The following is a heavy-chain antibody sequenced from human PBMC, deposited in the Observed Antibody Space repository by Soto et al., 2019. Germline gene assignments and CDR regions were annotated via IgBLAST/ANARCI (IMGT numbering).Heavy chain of an antibody. CDR3: AKDRTSYSSGWPH. CDR2: ISYDGSNK. Sequence: QVQLVESGGGVVQPGRSLRLSCAASGFTFSSYGMHWVRQAPGKGLEWVAVISYDGSNKYYADSVKGRFTISRDNSKNTLYLQMNSLRDEDAAVYYCAKDRTSYSSGWPHWGQGTLVTVSS. V-gene: IGHV3-30*18. CDR1: GFTFSSYG. J-gene: IGHJ4*02. D-gene: IGHD6-19*01.